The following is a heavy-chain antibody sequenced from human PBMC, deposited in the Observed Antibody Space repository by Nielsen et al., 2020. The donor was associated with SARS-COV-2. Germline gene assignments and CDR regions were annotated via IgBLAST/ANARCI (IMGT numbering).Heavy chain of an antibody. CDR3: TRRVAGGTMDV. D-gene: IGHD6-19*01. Sequence: GESLKISCAASGFTFSNFAMNWVRQAPGKGLEWVSTIVVSGGGTYYAASLKGRFTISRDNSKTTLYLQMNSLGADDTAIYYCTRRVAGGTMDVWGQGTTVTVSS. CDR1: GFTFSNFA. CDR2: IVVSGGGT. V-gene: IGHV3-23*01. J-gene: IGHJ6*02.